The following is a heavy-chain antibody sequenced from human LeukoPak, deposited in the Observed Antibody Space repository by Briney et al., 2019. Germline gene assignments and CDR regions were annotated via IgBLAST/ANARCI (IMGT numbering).Heavy chain of an antibody. V-gene: IGHV4-61*02. CDR1: GVSISSGSYY. D-gene: IGHD3-3*01. CDR3: AKRRITIFGEVIRQTRSWFDP. Sequence: SQTLSLTCTVSGVSISSGSYYWSWIRQPAGKGLEWIGRIHTSGNTNYNPSLKSRVTISIDTSKNQISLILSSVTAADTAVYFCAKRRITIFGEVIRQTRSWFDPWGQGTLVTVSS. CDR2: IHTSGNT. J-gene: IGHJ5*02.